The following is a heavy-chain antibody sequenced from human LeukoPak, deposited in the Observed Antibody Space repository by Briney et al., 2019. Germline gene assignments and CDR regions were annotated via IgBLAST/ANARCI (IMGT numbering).Heavy chain of an antibody. Sequence: GGSLRLSCAASGFTFSSYAMSWVRQAPGKGLEWVSGNSGSIGYADSVKGRFTISRDNAKTSLYLQMNSLRAEDTALYYCAKDLGPGSMATSPGFDYWGQGTLVTVSS. CDR1: GFTFSSYA. CDR2: NSGSI. D-gene: IGHD5-24*01. CDR3: AKDLGPGSMATSPGFDY. V-gene: IGHV3-9*01. J-gene: IGHJ4*02.